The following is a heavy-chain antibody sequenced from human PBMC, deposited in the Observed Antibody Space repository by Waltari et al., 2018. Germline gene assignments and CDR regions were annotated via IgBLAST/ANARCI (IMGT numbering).Heavy chain of an antibody. Sequence: EVQLVESGGGLVKPGGSLRLSCAASGFTFSSYSMNWVRQAPGKGLEWVSSISSSSSYKYYADSVKGRFTISRDNAKNSLYLQMNSLRAEDTAVYYCARGSRMVATNFDYWGQGTLVTVSS. J-gene: IGHJ4*02. V-gene: IGHV3-21*01. CDR2: ISSSSSYK. CDR1: GFTFSSYS. D-gene: IGHD5-12*01. CDR3: ARGSRMVATNFDY.